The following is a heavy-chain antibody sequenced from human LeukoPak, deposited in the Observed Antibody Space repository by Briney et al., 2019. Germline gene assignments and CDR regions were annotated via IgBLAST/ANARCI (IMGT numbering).Heavy chain of an antibody. CDR1: GGSISTTTYY. J-gene: IGHJ5*02. V-gene: IGHV4-39*01. Sequence: SETLSLTCTVSGGSISTTTYYWAWIRQPPGKGLEWIGNIYYSGDTYYNPSLKSRVAISVDPSKNQFSLKMSSVTAADTAVYYCAGVGPTGDWFDPWGQGTLVSVSS. CDR2: IYYSGDT. D-gene: IGHD1-26*01. CDR3: AGVGPTGDWFDP.